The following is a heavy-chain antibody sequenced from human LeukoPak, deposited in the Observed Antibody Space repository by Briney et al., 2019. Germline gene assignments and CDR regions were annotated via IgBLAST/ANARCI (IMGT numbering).Heavy chain of an antibody. CDR3: ATSSEGGYSYGSDIDY. CDR1: GYTFTAYY. V-gene: IGHV1-2*06. J-gene: IGHJ4*02. D-gene: IGHD5-18*01. CDR2: INPNSGGT. Sequence: ASVKVSCKASGYTFTAYYMYWVRQAPGQGLESMGRINPNSGGTNYAQKFQGRVTMTRDTSISTAYMELSRLTSDDTAVYYCATSSEGGYSYGSDIDYWGQGTLVTVSS.